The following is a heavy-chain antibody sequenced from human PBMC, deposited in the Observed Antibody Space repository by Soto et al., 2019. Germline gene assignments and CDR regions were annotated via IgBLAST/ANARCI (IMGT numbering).Heavy chain of an antibody. J-gene: IGHJ5*02. V-gene: IGHV4-61*01. CDR2: IYYSGST. D-gene: IGHD3-22*01. Sequence: SETLSLTCTVSGGSVSSGSYYWSWIRQPPGKGLEWIGYIYYSGSTNYNPSLKSRVTISVDTSKNQFSLKLSSVTAADTAVYYCARLYYYDSSGYHDQWWFDPWGQGTLVTVSS. CDR1: GGSVSSGSYY. CDR3: ARLYYYDSSGYHDQWWFDP.